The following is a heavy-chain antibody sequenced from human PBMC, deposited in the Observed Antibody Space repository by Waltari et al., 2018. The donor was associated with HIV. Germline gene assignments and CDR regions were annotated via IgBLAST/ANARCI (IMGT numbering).Heavy chain of an antibody. D-gene: IGHD2-15*01. V-gene: IGHV3-48*01. Sequence: EVQLVASGGKLVQPGGSPRLSCLAPGFTFSDYSIHCVRQGPGKGLEWVAYISATGTTIFYANSVKGRFTVSRDNVENSLYLDMSSLRAEDTGDYYCARCETVVTPFINKYLGLDVWGPGTTVTVSS. J-gene: IGHJ6*02. CDR2: ISATGTTI. CDR1: GFTFSDYS. CDR3: ARCETVVTPFINKYLGLDV.